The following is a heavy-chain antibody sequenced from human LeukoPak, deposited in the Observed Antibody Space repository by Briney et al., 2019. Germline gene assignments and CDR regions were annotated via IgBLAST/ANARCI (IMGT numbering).Heavy chain of an antibody. CDR3: ARDSIAVAGTGFDY. J-gene: IGHJ4*02. V-gene: IGHV4-34*01. Sequence: SETLSLTCAVYGGSFSGYYWSWIRQSPGKGLEWIGEINHSGSTNYSPSLKSRVTISVDTSKNQFSLKLSSVTAADTAVYYCARDSIAVAGTGFDYWGQGTLVTVSS. CDR2: INHSGST. CDR1: GGSFSGYY. D-gene: IGHD6-19*01.